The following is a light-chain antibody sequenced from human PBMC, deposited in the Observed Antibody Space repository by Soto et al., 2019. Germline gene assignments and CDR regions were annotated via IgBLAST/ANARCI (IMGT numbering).Light chain of an antibody. V-gene: IGLV2-14*01. CDR3: SSYTSSSTWV. Sequence: QSALTQPASVSGSPGQSITISCTGTSSDVGGYNYVYWYQQHPGEAPKLMISEVSNRPSGVSNRFSGSKSGNTASLTISGLQAEYEADYYCSSYTSSSTWVFGGGTKLTVL. CDR2: EVS. J-gene: IGLJ3*02. CDR1: SSDVGGYNY.